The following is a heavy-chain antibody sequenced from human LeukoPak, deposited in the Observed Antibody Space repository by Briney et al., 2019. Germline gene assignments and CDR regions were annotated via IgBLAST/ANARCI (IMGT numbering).Heavy chain of an antibody. J-gene: IGHJ6*03. V-gene: IGHV1-69*06. D-gene: IGHD6-13*01. CDR3: ARGLGSSSWVRSYYYYMDV. CDR1: GGTFSSYA. Sequence: SVKVSCKASGGTFSSYAISWVRQAPGQGLEWMGGIIPIFGTANYAQKFQGRVTITADKSTSTAYMELRSLRSDDTAVYYCARGLGSSSWVRSYYYYMDVWGKGTTVTISS. CDR2: IIPIFGTA.